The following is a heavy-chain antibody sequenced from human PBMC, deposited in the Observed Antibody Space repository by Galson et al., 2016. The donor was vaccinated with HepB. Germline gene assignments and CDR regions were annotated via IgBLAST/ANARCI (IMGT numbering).Heavy chain of an antibody. V-gene: IGHV6-1*01. J-gene: IGHJ3*02. D-gene: IGHD3-10*01. Sequence: CAISGDSVSSNSVAWNWIRQSPSRGLEWLGRIYYRSKWNSDYAVSLKGRITFIPDTSKNQFSLQLNSVTPEDTAVYFCARGNSTVRAFDIWGQGAMVTVSS. CDR2: IYYRSKWNS. CDR1: GDSVSSNSVA. CDR3: ARGNSTVRAFDI.